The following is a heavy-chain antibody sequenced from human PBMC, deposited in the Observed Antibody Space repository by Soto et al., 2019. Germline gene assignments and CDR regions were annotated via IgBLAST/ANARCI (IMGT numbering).Heavy chain of an antibody. J-gene: IGHJ4*02. Sequence: PGGSLILSCAVAGFTFANHLMHWVRPAPGKGLEWVSRMNSDGSTTDYADSVKGRFTVSRDNAKDTLYLQMNSLRAEDTAVYYCATAEVDYWGPGTLVTVS. CDR3: ATAEVDY. CDR1: GFTFANHL. CDR2: MNSDGSTT. V-gene: IGHV3-74*01.